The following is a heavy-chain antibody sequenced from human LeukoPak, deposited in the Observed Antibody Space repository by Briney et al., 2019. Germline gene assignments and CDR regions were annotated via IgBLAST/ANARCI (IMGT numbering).Heavy chain of an antibody. CDR3: AGQRRVRGAKEVYYYYYYYMDV. CDR2: INHSGST. J-gene: IGHJ6*03. D-gene: IGHD3-10*01. Sequence: PSETLSLTCTVYGGSFSGYYWSWIRQPPGKGLEWIGEINHSGSTNYNPSLKSRVTISVDTSKNQFSLKLSSVTAADTAVYYCAGQRRVRGAKEVYYYYYYYMDVWGKGTTVTISS. CDR1: GGSFSGYY. V-gene: IGHV4-34*01.